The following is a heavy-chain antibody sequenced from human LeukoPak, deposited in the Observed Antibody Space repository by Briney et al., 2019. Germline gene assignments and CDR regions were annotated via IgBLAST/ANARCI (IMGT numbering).Heavy chain of an antibody. CDR3: ANANFDY. CDR1: GYTFTSYY. CDR2: INPSGGST. V-gene: IGHV1-46*01. J-gene: IGHJ4*02. Sequence: ASVKVSCKASGYTFTSYYMHWVRQAPGQGLEWMGIINPSGGSTSYAQKFQGRVTITADKSTSTAYMELSSLRSEDTAVYYCANANFDYWGQGTLVTVSS.